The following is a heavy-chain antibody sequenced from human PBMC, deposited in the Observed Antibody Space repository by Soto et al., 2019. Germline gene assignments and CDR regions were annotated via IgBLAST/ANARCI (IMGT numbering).Heavy chain of an antibody. CDR1: GGSISSGGYY. V-gene: IGHV4-31*03. Sequence: PSETLSLTCTVSGGSISSGGYYWSWIRQHPGKGLEWIGYIYYSGSTYYNPSLKSRVTISVDNAKNSLYLQMNSLRVEDTAVYYCARVYYDYIWGSYPLVYWGQGTLVTVSS. CDR2: IYYSGST. D-gene: IGHD3-16*02. CDR3: ARVYYDYIWGSYPLVY. J-gene: IGHJ4*02.